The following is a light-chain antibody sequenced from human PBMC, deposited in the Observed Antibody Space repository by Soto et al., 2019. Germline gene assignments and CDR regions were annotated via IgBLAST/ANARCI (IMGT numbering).Light chain of an antibody. V-gene: IGKV3-20*01. CDR3: QQYGSSST. CDR2: GAS. CDR1: QSVSSN. J-gene: IGKJ5*01. Sequence: EIVMTQSPATLSVSPGERATLSFRASQSVSSNLAWYQQKPGQAPRLLIYGASSRPTGIPDRFSGSGSGTDFTLTISRLEPEDFAVYYCQQYGSSSTFGQGTRLEIK.